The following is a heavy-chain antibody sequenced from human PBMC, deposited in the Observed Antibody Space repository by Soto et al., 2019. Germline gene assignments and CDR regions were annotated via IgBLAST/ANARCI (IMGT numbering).Heavy chain of an antibody. D-gene: IGHD6-19*01. J-gene: IGHJ6*02. CDR1: GFTFSSYA. CDR2: ISYDGSNK. Sequence: GGSLRLSCAASGFTFSSYAMHWVRQAPGKGLEWVAVISYDGSNKYYADSVKGRFTISRDNSKNTLYLQMNSLRAEDTAVYYCARALSSGWYLDYYYYYGMDVWGQGTTVTVPS. V-gene: IGHV3-30-3*01. CDR3: ARALSSGWYLDYYYYYGMDV.